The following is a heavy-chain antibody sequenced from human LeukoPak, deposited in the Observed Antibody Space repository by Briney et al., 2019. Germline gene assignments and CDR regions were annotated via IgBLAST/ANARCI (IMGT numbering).Heavy chain of an antibody. CDR2: INSDGSST. V-gene: IGHV3-74*01. Sequence: GGSLRLSCAASGFTFSSYWMHWVRQAPGKGLVWVSRINSDGSSTNYADSVRGRFSISRDNAKNSLYLQMNSLRAEDTAVYYCARDARLFIFSADAFDIWGQGTMVTVSS. J-gene: IGHJ3*02. CDR1: GFTFSSYW. D-gene: IGHD3-9*01. CDR3: ARDARLFIFSADAFDI.